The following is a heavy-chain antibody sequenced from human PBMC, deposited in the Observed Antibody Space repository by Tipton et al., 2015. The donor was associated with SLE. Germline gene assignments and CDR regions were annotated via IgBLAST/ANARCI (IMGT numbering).Heavy chain of an antibody. Sequence: GSLRLSCSASGFPFEDYTMHWVRQRPGKGLEWVSLIDWDGLTTKYADSVRGRFTISRDNGKNSLYLQMNSLRAEDSALYYCARVLGDGTVSLDYWGQGTLVTVSS. CDR2: IDWDGLTT. J-gene: IGHJ4*02. CDR1: GFPFEDYT. D-gene: IGHD3-16*01. CDR3: ARVLGDGTVSLDY. V-gene: IGHV3-43*01.